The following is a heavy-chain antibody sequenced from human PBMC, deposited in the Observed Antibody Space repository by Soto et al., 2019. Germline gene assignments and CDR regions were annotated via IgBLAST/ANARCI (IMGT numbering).Heavy chain of an antibody. D-gene: IGHD4-4*01. CDR2: TYFRSKWDN. V-gene: IGHV6-1*01. J-gene: IGHJ4*02. CDR1: GDSVSSNIAA. CDR3: ARGGAIRGACSGDNSHYNFDT. Sequence: SQTLSLTCAISGDSVSSNIAAWNWIRQSPSRGLEWLGRTYFRSKWDNEYAPSVKSRITITPDTSKNQFSLQLNSVTPEDAALYYSARGGAIRGACSGDNSHYNFDTWGRGCQVRVAS.